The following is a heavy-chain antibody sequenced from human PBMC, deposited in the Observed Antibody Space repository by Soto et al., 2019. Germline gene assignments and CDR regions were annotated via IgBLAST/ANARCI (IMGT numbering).Heavy chain of an antibody. CDR1: GYTFSSYG. D-gene: IGHD2-2*01. CDR3: ARRRHRPAASISYYYNYVDV. J-gene: IGHJ6*03. V-gene: IGHV1-18*01. CDR2: ISVYNGNT. Sequence: GASVKVSCKASGYTFSSYGISWVRQAPGQGLEWMGWISVYNGNTNYAQKLQGRVTVTTDTSTSTAYMELRGLRSDDTAVYYCARRRHRPAASISYYYNYVDVWGKGTTVTVSS.